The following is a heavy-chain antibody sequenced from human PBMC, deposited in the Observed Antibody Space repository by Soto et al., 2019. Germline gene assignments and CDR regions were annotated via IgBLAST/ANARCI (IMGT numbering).Heavy chain of an antibody. V-gene: IGHV1-8*01. CDR1: GYTFPSYD. CDR2: MNPNSGNT. Sequence: QVQLVQSGAEVKKPGASVKVSCKASGYTFPSYDINWVRQATGQGLEWMGWMNPNSGNTGYAQKFQGRVTMTRNTSLSTDYMELSSLRSEDTAVYYCAREHYGSYAWFDPWGQGTLVTVSS. J-gene: IGHJ5*02. CDR3: AREHYGSYAWFDP. D-gene: IGHD2-15*01.